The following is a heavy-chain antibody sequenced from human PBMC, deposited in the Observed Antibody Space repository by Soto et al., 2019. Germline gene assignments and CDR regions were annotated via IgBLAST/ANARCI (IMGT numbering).Heavy chain of an antibody. CDR1: GFTFNYYW. CDR2: IQNDGSRT. Sequence: EVQLVESEGGLVQRGGSLRLSCAASGFTFNYYWMHWVRQAPGQGLVWVAHIQNDGSRTTYADSVKGRFTISRDNAKKTRYLQMNSLRAEDTAVYYCARGDLGGFDLWGQGTTVTVSS. V-gene: IGHV3-74*01. D-gene: IGHD2-21*02. CDR3: ARGDLGGFDL. J-gene: IGHJ3*01.